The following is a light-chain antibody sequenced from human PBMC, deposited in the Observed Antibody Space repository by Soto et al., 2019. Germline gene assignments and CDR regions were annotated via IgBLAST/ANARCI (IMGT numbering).Light chain of an antibody. Sequence: DIQMTQSPSSLSASVGDRVTITCQASQNINNYLNWYQQKAGRAPRLLIYDASNLEAGVPSRFRGSGSGTDFTFTISRLQPEDIATYYCQQYENLPTVGQGTRREIK. CDR1: QNINNY. CDR2: DAS. CDR3: QQYENLPT. J-gene: IGKJ5*01. V-gene: IGKV1-33*01.